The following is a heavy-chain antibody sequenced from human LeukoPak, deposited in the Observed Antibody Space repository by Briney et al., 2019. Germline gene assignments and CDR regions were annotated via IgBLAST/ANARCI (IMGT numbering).Heavy chain of an antibody. J-gene: IGHJ6*03. CDR1: GGSISSYY. D-gene: IGHD6-19*01. CDR3: ARGWLNYYMDV. V-gene: IGHV4-59*01. Sequence: SETLSLTCTVSGGSISSYYWSWIRQLPGKGLEWIGYIYYSGSTNYNPSLKSRVTISVDTSKNQFSLKLSSVTAADTAVYYCARGWLNYYMDVWGKGTTVTVSS. CDR2: IYYSGST.